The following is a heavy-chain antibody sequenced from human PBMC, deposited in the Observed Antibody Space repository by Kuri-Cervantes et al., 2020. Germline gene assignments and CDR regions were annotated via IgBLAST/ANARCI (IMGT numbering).Heavy chain of an antibody. CDR2: INSDASST. D-gene: IGHD5-12*01. J-gene: IGHJ4*02. CDR1: GFTFSSSW. V-gene: IGHV3-74*01. Sequence: GGSLRLSCAASGFTFSSSWMHWVRQAPGKGLVWVSRINSDASSTRYADSVRGRFTISRDDSKNTLYLQMNSLRAEDTAVYYCARDLGGYDDYWGQGTLVTVSS. CDR3: ARDLGGYDDY.